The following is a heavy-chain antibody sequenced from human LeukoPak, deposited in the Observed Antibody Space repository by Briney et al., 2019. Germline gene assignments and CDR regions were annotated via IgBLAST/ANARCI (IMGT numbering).Heavy chain of an antibody. Sequence: GGSLRLSCAASGFTFSSYGMHWVRQAPGKGLEWVAVISYDGSNKYYADSVKGRFAISRDNSKNTLYPQMNSLRAEDTAVYYCANGGRSIAARIPFDYWGQGTLVTVSS. CDR1: GFTFSSYG. CDR2: ISYDGSNK. J-gene: IGHJ4*02. V-gene: IGHV3-30*18. D-gene: IGHD6-6*01. CDR3: ANGGRSIAARIPFDY.